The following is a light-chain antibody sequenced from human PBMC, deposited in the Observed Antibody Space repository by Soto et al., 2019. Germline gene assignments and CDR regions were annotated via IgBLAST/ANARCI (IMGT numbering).Light chain of an antibody. CDR1: QSVSGY. V-gene: IGKV3-11*01. CDR3: QQRSSWPT. Sequence: EIVLTQSPATLSLSPGERATLSCRASQSVSGYLAWYQQKPGQAPRLLIYDTSTRATGVPARFSGSGSGTDFPLTISSLEPEDFAVYYGQQRSSWPTFGPGTKVDIK. CDR2: DTS. J-gene: IGKJ3*01.